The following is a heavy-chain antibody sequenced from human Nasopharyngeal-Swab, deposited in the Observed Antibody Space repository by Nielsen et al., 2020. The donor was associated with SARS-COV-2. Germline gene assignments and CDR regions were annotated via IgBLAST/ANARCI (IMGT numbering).Heavy chain of an antibody. V-gene: IGHV3-53*01. J-gene: IGHJ2*01. CDR3: ASRGAANDPSTRDLPYSRRTFDL. D-gene: IGHD4-11*01. Sequence: GESLNISCAASGFTVSSSYMSWVRQAPGKGLEWVSTIHSDGNTYFADSVRGRFSSYRDNYRNTLSLQMNSLRAEDTAVYYCASRGAANDPSTRDLPYSRRTFDLWGRGTLVTVSS. CDR1: GFTVSSSY. CDR2: IHSDGNT.